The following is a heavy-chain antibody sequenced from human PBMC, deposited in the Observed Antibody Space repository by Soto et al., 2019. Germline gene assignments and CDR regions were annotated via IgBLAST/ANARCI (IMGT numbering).Heavy chain of an antibody. Sequence: SVKGSCKAAGGTFSSYTVSWGRQAPGQGLEWMGGIIPIFATTNYAQKFQGRVTITADESTSTAYMALSSLRSEDTAVYYCAKEGHTGYSSGWFRYFQHWGQGTLVTVSS. D-gene: IGHD6-19*01. CDR1: GGTFSSYT. CDR3: AKEGHTGYSSGWFRYFQH. CDR2: IIPIFATT. J-gene: IGHJ1*01. V-gene: IGHV1-69*01.